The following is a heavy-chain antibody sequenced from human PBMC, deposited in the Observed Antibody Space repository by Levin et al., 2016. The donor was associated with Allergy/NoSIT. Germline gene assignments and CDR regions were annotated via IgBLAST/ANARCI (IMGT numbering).Heavy chain of an antibody. CDR3: AKKVYYDSSGHFDY. V-gene: IGHV3-23*01. CDR1: GFTFSSYA. CDR2: ISGSGGST. Sequence: GESLKISCAASGFTFSSYAMSWVRQAPGKGLEWVSAISGSGGSTYYADSVKGRFTISRDNSKNTLYLQMNSLRAEDTAVYYCAKKVYYDSSGHFDYWGQGTLVTVSS. D-gene: IGHD3-22*01. J-gene: IGHJ4*02.